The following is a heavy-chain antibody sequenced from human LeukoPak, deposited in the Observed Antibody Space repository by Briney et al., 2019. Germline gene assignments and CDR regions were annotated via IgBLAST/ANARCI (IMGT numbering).Heavy chain of an antibody. V-gene: IGHV4-39*07. J-gene: IGHJ4*02. CDR2: IYYSGST. CDR1: GGSISSNSYY. D-gene: IGHD3-22*01. Sequence: SETLSLTCTVSGGSISSNSYYWGWIRQPPGKGLEWIGSIYYSGSTYYNPSLKSRVTISVDSSKNQFSLKLSSVTAADTAVYYCARDRYYYDSSGYRGFDYWGQGTLVTVSS. CDR3: ARDRYYYDSSGYRGFDY.